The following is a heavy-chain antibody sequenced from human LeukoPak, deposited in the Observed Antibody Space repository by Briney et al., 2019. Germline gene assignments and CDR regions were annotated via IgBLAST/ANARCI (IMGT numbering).Heavy chain of an antibody. CDR3: ATDHSDTPSLVLY. D-gene: IGHD3-10*01. CDR2: FDSEDGET. Sequence: ASVKVSCKVSGYTLTELSMHWVRQAPGKGLEWMGGFDSEDGETIYAQKFQGRVTMTEDTSTDTAYMELSSLRSEDTAVYYCATDHSDTPSLVLYWGQGTLVTVSS. V-gene: IGHV1-24*01. CDR1: GYTLTELS. J-gene: IGHJ4*02.